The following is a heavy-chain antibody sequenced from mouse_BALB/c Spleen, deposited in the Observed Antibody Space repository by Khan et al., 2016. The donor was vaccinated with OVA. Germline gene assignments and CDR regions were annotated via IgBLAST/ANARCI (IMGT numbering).Heavy chain of an antibody. CDR3: ARAGSRYNYAMDY. CDR2: ISSSGST. CDR1: GYSITSDYA. V-gene: IGHV3-2*02. J-gene: IGHJ4*01. D-gene: IGHD2-2*01. Sequence: EVKLLESGPGLVKPSQSLSLTCTVTGYSITSDYAWNWIRQFPGNKLECMGYISSSGSTNYNPALKSRISITRDTSKNQFFLQLNSVTTEDKATYYCARAGSRYNYAMDYWGQGTSVTVSS.